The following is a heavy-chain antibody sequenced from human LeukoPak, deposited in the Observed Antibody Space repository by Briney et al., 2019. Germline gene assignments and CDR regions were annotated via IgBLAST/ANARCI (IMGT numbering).Heavy chain of an antibody. CDR2: VKSKTHGETT. CDR3: ATGPRNAFDI. Sequence: AASAFTFFDAWMSWVPQAPGKGLEWVGHVKSKTHGETTDYGAPVKGRFTISRDDSKNTVYLQMNSLKIEDTAMYFCATGPRNAFDIWGQGTMVTVSS. CDR1: AFTFFDAW. V-gene: IGHV3-15*01. J-gene: IGHJ3*02.